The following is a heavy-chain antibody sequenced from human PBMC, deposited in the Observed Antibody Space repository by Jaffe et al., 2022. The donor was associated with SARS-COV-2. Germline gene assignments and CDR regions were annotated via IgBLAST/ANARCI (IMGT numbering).Heavy chain of an antibody. CDR2: ISYDGSNK. CDR3: ARDGRPPWSRDGSYYFDY. D-gene: IGHD3-3*01. CDR1: GFTFSSYA. V-gene: IGHV3-30-3*01. Sequence: QVQLVESGGGVVQPGRSLRLSCAASGFTFSSYAMHWVRQAPGKGLEWVAVISYDGSNKYYADSVKGRFTISRDNSKNTLYLQMNSLRAEDTAVYYCARDGRPPWSRDGSYYFDYWGQGTLVTVSS. J-gene: IGHJ4*02.